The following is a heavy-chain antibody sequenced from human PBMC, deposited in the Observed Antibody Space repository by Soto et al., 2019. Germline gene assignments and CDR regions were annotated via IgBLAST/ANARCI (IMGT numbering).Heavy chain of an antibody. Sequence: QVQIVQSGAEVRKAGASVKISCKASGYTFTSYAIHWLRQAPGQRLEWMGWINGGAGDTRYSVNFQGRVTFTRDTAATTAFMDLSSLSSADTAIYYCARSPSRMASETQLDPWGQGTLVTVSS. CDR1: GYTFTSYA. V-gene: IGHV1-3*01. D-gene: IGHD6-6*01. J-gene: IGHJ5*02. CDR3: ARSPSRMASETQLDP. CDR2: INGGAGDT.